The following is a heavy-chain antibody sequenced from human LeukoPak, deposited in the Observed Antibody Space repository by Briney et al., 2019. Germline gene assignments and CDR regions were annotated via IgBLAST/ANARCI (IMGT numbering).Heavy chain of an antibody. D-gene: IGHD6-19*01. CDR3: AKRGYSSGWSDY. Sequence: GGSLRLSCAASGFTFSSYGMHWVRQAPGKGLEWVAVISYDGSNKYYADSVKGRFTISRDNSKNTLYLQMNSLRAEDTAVYYCAKRGYSSGWSDYWGQGTLVTVSS. V-gene: IGHV3-30*18. CDR2: ISYDGSNK. J-gene: IGHJ4*02. CDR1: GFTFSSYG.